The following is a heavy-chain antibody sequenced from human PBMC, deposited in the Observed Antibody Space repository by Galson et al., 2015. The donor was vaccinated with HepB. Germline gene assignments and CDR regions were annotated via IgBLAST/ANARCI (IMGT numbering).Heavy chain of an antibody. V-gene: IGHV3-49*04. D-gene: IGHD3/OR15-3a*01. Sequence: SLRLSCAASGFTFGDYAMSWVRQAPGKGLEWVGFIRSKAYGGTTEYAASVKGRFTISRDDSKSIAYLQMNSLKTEDTAVYYCTRGNYDFRADWGQGTLVTVSS. J-gene: IGHJ4*02. CDR3: TRGNYDFRAD. CDR2: IRSKAYGGTT. CDR1: GFTFGDYA.